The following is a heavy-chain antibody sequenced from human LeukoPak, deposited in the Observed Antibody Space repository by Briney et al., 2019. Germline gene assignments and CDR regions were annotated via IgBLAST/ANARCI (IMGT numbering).Heavy chain of an antibody. J-gene: IGHJ3*02. CDR1: GFTFSSYS. V-gene: IGHV3-21*01. D-gene: IGHD2-21*01. CDR2: ISSSSSYI. Sequence: NPGGSLRLSCAASGFTFSSYSMNWIRQAPGKGLEWVSSISSSSSYIYYADSVKGRFTISRDNAKNSLYLQMNSLRAEDTAVYYCASGAYCGGDCYSGDAFDIWGQGTMVTASS. CDR3: ASGAYCGGDCYSGDAFDI.